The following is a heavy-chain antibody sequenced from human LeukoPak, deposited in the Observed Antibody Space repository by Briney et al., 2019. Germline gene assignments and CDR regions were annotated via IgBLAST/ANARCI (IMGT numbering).Heavy chain of an antibody. V-gene: IGHV4-38-2*02. CDR2: IYHSGST. Sequence: PSGTLSLTCTVSGYSISSGYYWGWIRQPPGKGLEWIGSIYHSGSTYYNPSLKRRVTISVDTSKNQFSLKLSSVTAADTAVYYCARVSRITIFGVVIIQESFDYWGQGTLVTVSS. CDR3: ARVSRITIFGVVIIQESFDY. J-gene: IGHJ4*02. CDR1: GYSISSGYY. D-gene: IGHD3-3*01.